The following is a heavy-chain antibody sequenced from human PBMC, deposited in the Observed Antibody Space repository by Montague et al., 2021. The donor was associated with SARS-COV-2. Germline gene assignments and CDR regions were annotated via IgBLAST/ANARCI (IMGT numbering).Heavy chain of an antibody. CDR2: IYYSGST. Sequence: ETLSLTCSVSGDSISNYSWSWIRQSPGKGLEWIGYIYYSGSTSYNPSLTSRVTISVDTSKNQVSLKLTSVTAADTAVYYCARHLRVTTVTSHMYHYAMDVWGQGTTVTVSS. J-gene: IGHJ6*02. V-gene: IGHV4-59*08. CDR1: GDSISNYS. CDR3: ARHLRVTTVTSHMYHYAMDV. D-gene: IGHD4-11*01.